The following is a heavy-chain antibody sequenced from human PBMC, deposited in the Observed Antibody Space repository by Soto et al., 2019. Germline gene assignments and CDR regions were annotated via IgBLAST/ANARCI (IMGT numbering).Heavy chain of an antibody. D-gene: IGHD2-21*01. CDR2: ISPKSTYR. CDR1: GFPFRDYY. J-gene: IGHJ4*02. CDR3: VRGGGGGLFEH. V-gene: IGHV3-11*06. Sequence: PGGSLRLSCPTSGFPFRDYYMSWIRQAPGKGLEWISHISPKSTYRNYADSVKGRFTISRANTKSSLFLQMNSLGVEDTAVYYCVRGGGGGLFEHWGQGVLVTVSS.